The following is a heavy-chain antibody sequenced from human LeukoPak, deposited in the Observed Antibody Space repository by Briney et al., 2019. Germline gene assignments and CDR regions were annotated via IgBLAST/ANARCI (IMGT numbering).Heavy chain of an antibody. CDR2: IFTSGST. CDR1: GGAISSASRY. D-gene: IGHD3-10*01. CDR3: AREESLTLDS. J-gene: IGHJ4*02. V-gene: IGHV4-61*02. Sequence: SETLSLTCTVTGGAISSASRYWTWIRQPAGKGLEWIGRIFTSGSTDYNPSLKSRVTISVETSKNQFSLKLSSVTPADTAIYYCAREESLTLDSWGQGTLVTVSS.